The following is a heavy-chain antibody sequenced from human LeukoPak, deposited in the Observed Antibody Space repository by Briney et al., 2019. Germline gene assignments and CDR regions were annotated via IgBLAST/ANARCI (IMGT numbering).Heavy chain of an antibody. CDR2: IYYSGST. Sequence: SETLSLTCTVSGGSISSYYWSWIRQPPGKGLEWIGYIYYSGSTDYNPSLKSRVTISVDTSKNQFSLKLSSVTAADTAVYYCARAPLGPYWYFDLWGRGTLVTVSS. CDR3: ARAPLGPYWYFDL. J-gene: IGHJ2*01. D-gene: IGHD3-16*01. V-gene: IGHV4-59*01. CDR1: GGSISSYY.